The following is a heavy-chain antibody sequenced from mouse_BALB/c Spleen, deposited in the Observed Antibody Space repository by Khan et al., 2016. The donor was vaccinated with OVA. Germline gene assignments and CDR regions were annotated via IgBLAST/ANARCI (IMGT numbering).Heavy chain of an antibody. CDR3: VRGYYGDPFAY. CDR1: GFTFSDYY. D-gene: IGHD2-13*01. V-gene: IGHV5-4*02. J-gene: IGHJ3*01. Sequence: EVELVESGGGLVKPGGSLTLSCAASGFTFSDYYMYWVRQTPEKRLEWVATISDGGSYTYYPDSVKGRFTISRADAENNLYLQMSSLKSEDTAMYYCVRGYYGDPFAYWGQGTLFTVSA. CDR2: ISDGGSYT.